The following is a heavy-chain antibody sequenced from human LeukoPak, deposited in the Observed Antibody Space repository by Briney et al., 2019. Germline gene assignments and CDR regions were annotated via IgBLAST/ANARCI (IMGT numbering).Heavy chain of an antibody. CDR1: GYSISSGYY. Sequence: SGTLSLTCTVSGYSISSGYYWGWIRPPPGKGLEWIGSIYHSGSTYYNPSLKSRVTISVDTSKNQFSLKLSSVTAADTAVYYCARDTADYGDYEVDYWGQGTLVTVSS. CDR3: ARDTADYGDYEVDY. J-gene: IGHJ4*02. D-gene: IGHD4-17*01. CDR2: IYHSGST. V-gene: IGHV4-38-2*02.